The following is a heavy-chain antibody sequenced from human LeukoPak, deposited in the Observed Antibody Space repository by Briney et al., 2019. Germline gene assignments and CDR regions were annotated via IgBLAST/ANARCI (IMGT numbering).Heavy chain of an antibody. V-gene: IGHV3-23*01. CDR2: ISGSGGST. CDR3: AKDSGVGAQSFQH. Sequence: GGSLRLSCAASGFTFSDYYMSWIRQAPGKGLEWVSAISGSGGSTYYADSVKGRFTISRDNSKNTLYLQMNSLRAEDTAVYYCAKDSGVGAQSFQHWGQGTLVTVSS. CDR1: GFTFSDYY. J-gene: IGHJ1*01. D-gene: IGHD1-26*01.